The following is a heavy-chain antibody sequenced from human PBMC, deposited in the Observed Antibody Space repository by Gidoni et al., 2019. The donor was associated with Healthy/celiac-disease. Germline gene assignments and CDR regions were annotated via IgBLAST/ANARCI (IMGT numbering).Heavy chain of an antibody. J-gene: IGHJ4*02. Sequence: DGLEWIGSIYYSGSTYYNPSLKSRVTISVDTSKNQFSLKLSSVTAADTAVYYCARLMDGQWLVYFDYWGQGTLVTVSS. V-gene: IGHV4-39*01. CDR2: IYYSGST. CDR3: ARLMDGQWLVYFDY. D-gene: IGHD6-19*01.